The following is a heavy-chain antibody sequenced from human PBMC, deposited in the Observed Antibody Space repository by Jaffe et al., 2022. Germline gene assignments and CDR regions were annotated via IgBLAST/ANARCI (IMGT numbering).Heavy chain of an antibody. J-gene: IGHJ4*02. V-gene: IGHV3-48*03. CDR3: ARDQVVTTMDY. CDR2: ISSSGSTI. Sequence: EVQLVESGGGLVQPGGSLRLSCAASGFTFSSYEMNWVRQAPGKGLEWVSYISSSGSTIYYADSVKGRFTISRDNAKNSLYLQMNSLRAEDTAVYYCARDQVVTTMDYWGQGTLVTVSS. CDR1: GFTFSSYE. D-gene: IGHD2-21*02.